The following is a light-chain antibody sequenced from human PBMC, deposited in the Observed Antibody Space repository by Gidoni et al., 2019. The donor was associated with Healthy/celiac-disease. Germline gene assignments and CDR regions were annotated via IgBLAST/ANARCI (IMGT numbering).Light chain of an antibody. V-gene: IGKV1-5*03. Sequence: DIQMTQSPSTLSASVGDRVTITCRASPSISSWLAWYQHKPGKAPKLLIYKASSLESGVPSRFSCSGSVTEFTLTISSLQPDDFATYYCQQYNSYSITFGPGTKVDIK. CDR3: QQYNSYSIT. CDR1: PSISSW. CDR2: KAS. J-gene: IGKJ3*01.